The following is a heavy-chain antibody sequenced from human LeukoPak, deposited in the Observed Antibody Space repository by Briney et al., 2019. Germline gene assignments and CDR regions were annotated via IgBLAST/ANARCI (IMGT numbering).Heavy chain of an antibody. CDR1: GFTFSAYS. CDR3: ARDPYYYNSGSFAAFDI. D-gene: IGHD3-10*01. J-gene: IGHJ3*02. CDR2: IKPDGDEK. Sequence: PGGSLRLSCATSGFTFSAYSMNWVRHAPGKGLEWVANIKPDGDEKYYVDSVKGRFTISRDNAKNSLYLQMDSLTAEDTALYYCARDPYYYNSGSFAAFDIWGQGTMVTVSS. V-gene: IGHV3-7*01.